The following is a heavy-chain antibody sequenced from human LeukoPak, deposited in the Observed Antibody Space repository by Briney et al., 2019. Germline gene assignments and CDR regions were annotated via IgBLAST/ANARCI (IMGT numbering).Heavy chain of an antibody. CDR2: IKEDGSDK. CDR3: ARLKDAVTIFNC. CDR1: GFTFSSYW. V-gene: IGHV3-7*01. D-gene: IGHD4-17*01. Sequence: AGGSLRLSCIATGFTFSSYWMSWVRQAPGKGLEWVASIKEDGSDKYYVDSVKGRFTISRDNTKNSLFVQMSSLRAEDTAVYYCARLKDAVTIFNCWGQGILVTVSS. J-gene: IGHJ4*02.